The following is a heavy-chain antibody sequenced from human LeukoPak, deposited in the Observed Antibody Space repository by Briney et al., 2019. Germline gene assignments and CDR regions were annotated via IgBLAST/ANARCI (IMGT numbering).Heavy chain of an antibody. CDR2: IKQDGGEK. Sequence: GGSLRLSCAASGFTFSSYWMSWVRQAPGKGLEWVANIKQDGGEKYNVDSVKGRFTISRDNAKNSLYLQMNSLRAEDTAVYYCARAGCSSTSCYKVKVLYYMDVWGKGTTVTVSS. CDR3: ARAGCSSTSCYKVKVLYYMDV. V-gene: IGHV3-7*03. CDR1: GFTFSSYW. D-gene: IGHD2-2*02. J-gene: IGHJ6*03.